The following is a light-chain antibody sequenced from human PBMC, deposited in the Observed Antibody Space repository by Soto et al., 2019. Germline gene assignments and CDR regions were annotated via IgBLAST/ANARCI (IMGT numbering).Light chain of an antibody. CDR3: QQYNSYSAPT. CDR1: QSISNW. Sequence: DIQMTQSPSTLSASVGDRVTITCRASQSISNWLAWYQQKPGKAPKLLISDASSLETGVPSRFSGSGSGTEVTPTICSLQPDDFATYYCQQYNSYSAPTCGGGTKVEIK. V-gene: IGKV1-5*01. CDR2: DAS. J-gene: IGKJ4*01.